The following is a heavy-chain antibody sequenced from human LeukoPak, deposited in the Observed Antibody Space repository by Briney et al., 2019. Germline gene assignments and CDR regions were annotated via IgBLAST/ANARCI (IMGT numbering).Heavy chain of an antibody. V-gene: IGHV3-7*02. CDR1: IYTFSINW. J-gene: IGHJ3*02. CDR3: ARVLYYYDNSAGPDAFYI. D-gene: IGHD3-22*01. CDR2: IKQDVSGK. Sequence: GGSLRLYCAPSIYTFSINWMTWVRQAQGKGRGWVASIKQDVSGKYYVHSVKGRFTIPRDNAKTSLYLQMSSLRAEDTALYYCARVLYYYDNSAGPDAFYIWGQGTMVSVSS.